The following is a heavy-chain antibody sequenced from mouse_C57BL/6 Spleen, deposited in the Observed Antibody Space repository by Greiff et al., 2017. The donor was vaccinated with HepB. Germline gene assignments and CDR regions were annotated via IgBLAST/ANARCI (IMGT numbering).Heavy chain of an antibody. J-gene: IGHJ3*01. CDR1: GFTFSSYG. Sequence: DVMLVESGGDLVKPGGSLKLSCAASGFTFSSYGMSWVRQTPDKRLEWVATISSGGSYTYYPDSVKGRFTISRDNAKNTLYLQMSSLKSEDTAMYYCARQGYGSSPWFAYWGQGTLVTVSA. V-gene: IGHV5-6*02. CDR3: ARQGYGSSPWFAY. D-gene: IGHD1-1*01. CDR2: ISSGGSYT.